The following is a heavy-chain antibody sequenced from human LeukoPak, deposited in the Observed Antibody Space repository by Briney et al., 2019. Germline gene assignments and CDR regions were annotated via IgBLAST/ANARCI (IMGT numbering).Heavy chain of an antibody. Sequence: GGSLRLSCAASGFTFSSFTMTWVRQAPGKGLEWISYISSGSGMYYADSVKGRFVISRDNAKNSLYLEMNGLRAEDTAVYYCVRDHYWCFDLWGHGTLVTVSS. CDR3: VRDHYWCFDL. J-gene: IGHJ2*01. CDR2: ISSGSGM. CDR1: GFTFSSFT. V-gene: IGHV3-48*04.